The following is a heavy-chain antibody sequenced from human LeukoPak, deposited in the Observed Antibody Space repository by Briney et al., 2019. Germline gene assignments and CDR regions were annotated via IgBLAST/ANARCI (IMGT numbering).Heavy chain of an antibody. V-gene: IGHV3-7*01. CDR2: IKQDGSDK. CDR3: ARDSPWGYGSGSPQPRDAFDL. Sequence: PGGSLRLSCAASGFIFDNYWISWVRQAPGEGLEWAANIKQDGSDKYYVDSVKGRFTVSRDNAKNSLYLQMNSLRAEDTAVYYCARDSPWGYGSGSPQPRDAFDLWGQGTMVTVSS. D-gene: IGHD3-10*01. CDR1: GFIFDNYW. J-gene: IGHJ3*01.